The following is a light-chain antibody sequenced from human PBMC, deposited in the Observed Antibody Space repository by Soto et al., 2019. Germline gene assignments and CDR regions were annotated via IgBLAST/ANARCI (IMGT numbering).Light chain of an antibody. J-gene: IGLJ1*01. Sequence: QSVLTQAPSASGAPGQRVTICCSGGRSNIGRNSANWYQQLPGTAPKLLIYNNNQRPSGVSDRFSGSESGTSASLAISGLQAEDEADYYCSSYTSCSTLDHVFGTGTKLTVL. V-gene: IGLV1-44*01. CDR2: NNN. CDR1: RSNIGRNS. CDR3: SSYTSCSTLDHV.